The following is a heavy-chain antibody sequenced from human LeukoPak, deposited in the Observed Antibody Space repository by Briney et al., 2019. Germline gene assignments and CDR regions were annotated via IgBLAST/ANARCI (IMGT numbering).Heavy chain of an antibody. J-gene: IGHJ4*02. CDR2: IYYSGST. CDR3: ARVSGWYGPFDY. V-gene: IGHV4-31*03. Sequence: SETLSLTCTVSGGSISSGGYYWSWIRQHPGTGLEWIGYIYYSGSTYYNPSLKSRVTISVDTSKNQFSLKLSSVTAADTAVYYCARVSGWYGPFDYWGQGTLVTVSS. D-gene: IGHD6-19*01. CDR1: GGSISSGGYY.